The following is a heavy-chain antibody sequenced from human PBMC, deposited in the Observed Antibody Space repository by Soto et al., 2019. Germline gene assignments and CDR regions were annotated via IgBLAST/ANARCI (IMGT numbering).Heavy chain of an antibody. V-gene: IGHV4-59*01. CDR3: ARVGYSSGWYPNFDY. Sequence: QVQLQESGPGLVKPSETLSLTCTVSGGSISSYYWSWIRQPPGKGLEWIGYIYYSGSTNYNPSLKSRVTISVDTSKNQFSLKLSSVTAADTAVYYCARVGYSSGWYPNFDYWGQGTLVTVSS. D-gene: IGHD6-19*01. CDR1: GGSISSYY. J-gene: IGHJ4*02. CDR2: IYYSGST.